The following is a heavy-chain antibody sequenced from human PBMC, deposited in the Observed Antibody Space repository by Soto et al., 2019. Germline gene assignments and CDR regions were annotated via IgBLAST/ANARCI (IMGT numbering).Heavy chain of an antibody. CDR2: IYYSGST. J-gene: IGHJ6*02. CDR1: GGSISSYY. D-gene: IGHD4-17*01. CDR3: ARVVRGVTTYSYYYGMDV. V-gene: IGHV4-59*01. Sequence: PSETLSLTCTVSGGSISSYYWSWIRQPPGKGLEWIGYIYYSGSTNYNPSLKSRVTISVDTSKNQFSLKLSSVTAADTAVYYCARVVRGVTTYSYYYGMDVWGQGTTVTVSS.